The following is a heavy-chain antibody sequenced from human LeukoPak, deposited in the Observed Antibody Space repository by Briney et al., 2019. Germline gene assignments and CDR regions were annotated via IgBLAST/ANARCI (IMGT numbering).Heavy chain of an antibody. CDR1: GFTFDDYA. CDR3: AKGRYCGGDCYSYYGMDV. J-gene: IGHJ6*02. Sequence: GGSLRLSCAASGFTFDDYAMHWVRQAPGQGLEWVSGISWNSGSIGYADSVKGRFIISGDNAKNSLYLQMNSLRAEDTALYYCAKGRYCGGDCYSYYGMDVWGQGTTVTVSS. D-gene: IGHD2-21*02. CDR2: ISWNSGSI. V-gene: IGHV3-9*01.